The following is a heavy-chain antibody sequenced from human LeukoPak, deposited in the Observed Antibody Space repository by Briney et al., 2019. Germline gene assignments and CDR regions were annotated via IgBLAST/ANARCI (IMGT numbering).Heavy chain of an antibody. J-gene: IGHJ4*02. CDR3: ARGILVMVYAAFDF. V-gene: IGHV4-30-4*01. CDR1: GGSISSGDYY. Sequence: SETLSLTCTVSGGSISSGDYYWRWIRQPPGTGLEWIGYIYYSGSTYYNPSLKSRVTISVDTSKNKFSLNLSNVTAADTAVYYCARGILVMVYAAFDFWGQGTPVTVSS. D-gene: IGHD2-8*01. CDR2: IYYSGST.